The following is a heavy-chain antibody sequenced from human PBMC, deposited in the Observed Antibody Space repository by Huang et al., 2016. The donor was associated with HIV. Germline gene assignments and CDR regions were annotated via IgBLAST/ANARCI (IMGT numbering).Heavy chain of an antibody. J-gene: IGHJ4*02. V-gene: IGHV1-69*13. Sequence: QVQLVQSGAVVKTPGSSVKVSCKASGGTFRNSAINWVRQAPGQGPEWRGGIIPMFGRPDYARKFHGRVTITADDSTSTAYMDLSSLTSDDTAVYYCARGLTVLAKFDFWGQGTLVTVSS. CDR2: IIPMFGRP. CDR1: GGTFRNSA. CDR3: ARGLTVLAKFDF. D-gene: IGHD4-17*01.